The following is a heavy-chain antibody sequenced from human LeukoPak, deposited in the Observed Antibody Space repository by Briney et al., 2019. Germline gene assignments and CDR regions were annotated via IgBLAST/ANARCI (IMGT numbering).Heavy chain of an antibody. V-gene: IGHV3-23*01. CDR2: ITTSGGDT. Sequence: GGSLRLSCAASGFTFSSYDMIWVRHAPGQGLEWVSKITTSGGDTVYAESVKGRFTISRDNSKNTLDLQMNSLRAEDSAVYYCARKNSDYLNNPDYWGQGTLVTVSP. CDR1: GFTFSSYD. J-gene: IGHJ4*02. CDR3: ARKNSDYLNNPDY. D-gene: IGHD1-14*01.